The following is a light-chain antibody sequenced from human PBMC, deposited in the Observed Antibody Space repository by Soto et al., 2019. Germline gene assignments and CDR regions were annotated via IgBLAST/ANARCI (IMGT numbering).Light chain of an antibody. CDR3: QQSLT. CDR2: GAS. Sequence: EIVLTQSPGTLSLSPGERATLSCRASQSVSSCYLAWYQQKPGQAPRLLIYGASSRATGIPNWFSGSGSGTIFTLTISKLDPYDFAVYYCQQSLTFGEGTKLEIK. CDR1: QSVSSCY. V-gene: IGKV3-20*01. J-gene: IGKJ2*01.